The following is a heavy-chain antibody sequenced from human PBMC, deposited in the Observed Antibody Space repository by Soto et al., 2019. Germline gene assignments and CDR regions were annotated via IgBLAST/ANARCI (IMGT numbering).Heavy chain of an antibody. J-gene: IGHJ4*02. CDR1: GHTLTEFS. V-gene: IGHV1-24*01. Sequence: HVHLVQSGAEVKKPGASVKVSCKVSGHTLTEFSMHWVRQAPGKGLEWMGGFDPEDGEIVYAQNFQGRVTMTEDTSTASAYTELSSLKSEDTAVNYRPAGGTRWLHSPFDSWCQGTLVTVPS. CDR3: PAGGTRWLHSPFDS. CDR2: FDPEDGEI. D-gene: IGHD5-12*01.